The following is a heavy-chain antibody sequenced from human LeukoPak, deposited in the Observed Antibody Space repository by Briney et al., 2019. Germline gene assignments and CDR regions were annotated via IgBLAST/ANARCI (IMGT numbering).Heavy chain of an antibody. CDR3: ARDGDAGAFDI. D-gene: IGHD7-27*01. CDR2: INPNSGGT. V-gene: IGHV1-2*02. CDR1: GYTFTGYY. J-gene: IGHJ3*02. Sequence: ASVKVSCKASGYTFTGYYMLWVRQAPGQGLEWMGWINPNSGGTNYSQKFQGRVTMTRDTSISTAYMELSRLRSDDTAVYYCARDGDAGAFDIWGQATMVTVSS.